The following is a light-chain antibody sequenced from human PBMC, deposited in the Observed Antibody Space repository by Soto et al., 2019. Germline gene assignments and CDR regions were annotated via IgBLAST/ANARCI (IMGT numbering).Light chain of an antibody. CDR1: QSITTY. J-gene: IGKJ1*01. Sequence: DLQMTQSPSSLSASVGDRVTVTCRASQSITTYLNWYQQKPGKAPKLLIYAASSLQSGVPSRFSGSGSWTDFTLTITSLQPEDFATYICQQSYGTPWTFGQGTKVEIK. CDR2: AAS. CDR3: QQSYGTPWT. V-gene: IGKV1-39*01.